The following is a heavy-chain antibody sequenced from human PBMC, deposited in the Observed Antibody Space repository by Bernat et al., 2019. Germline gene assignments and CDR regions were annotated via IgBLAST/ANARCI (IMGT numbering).Heavy chain of an antibody. Sequence: QVQLVQSGAEVKKPGASVKVSCKASGYTCTSYGISWVRQAPGQGLEWMGWISAYNGNTNYAQKLQGRGTMTTDTSTSTAYMELRSLRSDDTAVYYCARDRGQRFLEWLLYDYYYYGMDVWGQGTTVTVSS. CDR3: ARDRGQRFLEWLLYDYYYYGMDV. D-gene: IGHD3-3*01. CDR2: ISAYNGNT. CDR1: GYTCTSYG. V-gene: IGHV1-18*01. J-gene: IGHJ6*02.